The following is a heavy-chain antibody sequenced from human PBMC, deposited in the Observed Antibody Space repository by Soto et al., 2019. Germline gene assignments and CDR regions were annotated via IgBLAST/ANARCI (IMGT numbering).Heavy chain of an antibody. CDR1: GFTFSRYW. CDR3: AREDSFDPFHH. D-gene: IGHD2-21*01. J-gene: IGHJ1*01. V-gene: IGHV3-74*01. Sequence: VGSLRLSCVASGFTFSRYWMNWVRQALGKGLVWVSRISSDGSNTTYADSVKGRFTISRDHAKNTLYLQMNSLRVEDTAVYHCAREDSFDPFHHWGQGTLVTVSS. CDR2: ISSDGSNT.